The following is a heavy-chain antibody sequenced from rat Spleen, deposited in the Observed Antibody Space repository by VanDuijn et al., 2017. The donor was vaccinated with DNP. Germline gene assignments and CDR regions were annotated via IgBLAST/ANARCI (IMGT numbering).Heavy chain of an antibody. V-gene: IGHV5-20*01. CDR3: SKDITRFNYGPNLFDN. J-gene: IGHJ2*01. Sequence: EVQLVESGGGLVQPGRSLKLSCSASGFTFSDYGMAWVLQAPTKSLEWFASISFDGDSTYYRDSVKGRFTISRDNAKNTLYLQMESLRSEDTATYYCSKDITRFNYGPNLFDNWGQGVMVTVSS. CDR1: GFTFSDYG. CDR2: ISFDGDST. D-gene: IGHD1-3*01.